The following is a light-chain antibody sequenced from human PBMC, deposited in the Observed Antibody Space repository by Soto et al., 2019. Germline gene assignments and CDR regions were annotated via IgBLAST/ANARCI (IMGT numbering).Light chain of an antibody. CDR3: QQYTDSRT. J-gene: IGKJ1*01. CDR2: GAS. V-gene: IGKV3-15*01. Sequence: EIVMTQSPATLSVSPGERATLSCRASQSVSNNYLAWYQQKPGQAPRLFIYGASTRATGIPARFSGSGSGTEFTLTISRLEPEDFAVYYCQQYTDSRTFGQGTKVDIK. CDR1: QSVSNN.